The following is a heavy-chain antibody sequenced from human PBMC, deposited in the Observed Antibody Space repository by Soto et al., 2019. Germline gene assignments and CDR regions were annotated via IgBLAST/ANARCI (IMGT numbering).Heavy chain of an antibody. V-gene: IGHV3-7*05. D-gene: IGHD1-7*01. CDR2: IKEAGSDK. CDR1: GFTSSNYR. CDR3: ARGNWNSALIDC. J-gene: IGHJ4*02. Sequence: GGSLRLSCAVSGFTSSNYRMSWVRQAPGKGLEWVATIKEAGSDKYYVDSVKGRFSISRDNGKNSLYLQMNSLRAEDTAVYYCARGNWNSALIDCWGQGTVVTVSS.